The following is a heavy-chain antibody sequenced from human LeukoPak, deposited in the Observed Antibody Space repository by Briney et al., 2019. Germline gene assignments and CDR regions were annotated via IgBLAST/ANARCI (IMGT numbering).Heavy chain of an antibody. CDR3: ARSVGLGRYYFDY. Sequence: SETLSLTCAVYGGSFSSYYWSWIRQPPGKGLEWIGEINHSGSTNYNPSLKSRVTISVDTSKNQISLKLSSVTAADTTVYYCARSVGLGRYYFDYWGQGTLVTVSS. CDR1: GGSFSSYY. V-gene: IGHV4-34*01. CDR2: INHSGST. D-gene: IGHD1-26*01. J-gene: IGHJ4*02.